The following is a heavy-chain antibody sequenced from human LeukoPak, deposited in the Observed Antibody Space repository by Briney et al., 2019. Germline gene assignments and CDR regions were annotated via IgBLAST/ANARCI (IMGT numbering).Heavy chain of an antibody. D-gene: IGHD2-8*02. Sequence: ASVKVSCKASGYTFTPYYIHWVRQAPGQGLEWMGWIFPKNGGTSYAQKFQGRVTMTRDTSTGIVNMEMSRLRPDDTAVYYCVRENWCHDYWGQETLVTVSS. V-gene: IGHV1-2*02. CDR2: IFPKNGGT. J-gene: IGHJ4*02. CDR1: GYTFTPYY. CDR3: VRENWCHDY.